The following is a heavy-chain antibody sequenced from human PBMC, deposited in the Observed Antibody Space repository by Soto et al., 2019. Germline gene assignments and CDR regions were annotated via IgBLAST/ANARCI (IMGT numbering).Heavy chain of an antibody. CDR1: GFTFSNYA. CDR3: AGDLSRFVAAAGLSDY. V-gene: IGHV3-23*01. J-gene: IGHJ4*02. D-gene: IGHD6-13*01. Sequence: EVQLLESGGGLVQPGGSLRLSCAASGFTFSNYAMSWVRQAPGKGLEWVSAVSGSGGTTYYADSVKGRFSISRDNSKNTLSLQMNSLRADDTAVYYCAGDLSRFVAAAGLSDYWGQGILVTVSS. CDR2: VSGSGGTT.